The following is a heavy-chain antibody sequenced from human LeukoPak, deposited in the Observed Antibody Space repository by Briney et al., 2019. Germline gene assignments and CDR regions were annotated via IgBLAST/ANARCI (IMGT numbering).Heavy chain of an antibody. CDR2: INHSGST. J-gene: IGHJ4*02. D-gene: IGHD6-19*01. V-gene: IGHV4-34*01. CDR1: GGSFSGYY. CDR3: ERGRLRYSSGGYEY. Sequence: SETLSLTCAVYGGSFSGYYWSWIRQPPGKGLEWIGEINHSGSTNYNPSLKSRVTISVDTSKNQFSLKLSSVTAADTAVYYCERGRLRYSSGGYEYWGQGTLVTVSS.